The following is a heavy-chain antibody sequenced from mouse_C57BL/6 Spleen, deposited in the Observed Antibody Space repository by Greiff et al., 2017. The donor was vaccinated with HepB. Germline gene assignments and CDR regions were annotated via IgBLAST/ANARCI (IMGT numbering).Heavy chain of an antibody. CDR3: ARRTGSGAMDY. V-gene: IGHV1-26*01. J-gene: IGHJ4*01. CDR2: INPNNGGT. CDR1: GYTFTDYY. Sequence: EVQLQQSGPELVKPGASVKISCKASGYTFTDYYMNWVKQSHGKSLEWIGDINPNNGGTSYNQKFKGKATLTVDKSSSTAYMELRSLTSEDSAVYYCARRTGSGAMDYWGQGTSVTVSS. D-gene: IGHD4-1*01.